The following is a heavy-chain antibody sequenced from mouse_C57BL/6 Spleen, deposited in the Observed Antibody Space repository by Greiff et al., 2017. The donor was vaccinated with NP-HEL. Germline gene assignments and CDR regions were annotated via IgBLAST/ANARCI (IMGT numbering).Heavy chain of an antibody. Sequence: EVKLQESVAELVRPGASVKLSCTASGFNIKNTYMHWVKQRPEQGLEWIGRIDPANGNTKYAPKFQGKATITADTSSNTAYLQLSSLTSEDTAIYYCERWDSSGSLWFAYWGQSTLVTVSA. CDR3: ERWDSSGSLWFAY. D-gene: IGHD3-2*02. CDR2: IDPANGNT. V-gene: IGHV14-3*01. J-gene: IGHJ3*01. CDR1: GFNIKNTY.